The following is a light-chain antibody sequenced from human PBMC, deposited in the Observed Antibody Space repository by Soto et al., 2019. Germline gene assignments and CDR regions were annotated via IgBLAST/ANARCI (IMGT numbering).Light chain of an antibody. J-gene: IGKJ3*01. CDR2: GVS. Sequence: EIVLTQSPGTLSLSPGERATLSCRASQSIRSNYLAWLQQKPGQAPRLLIYGVSIRATGIPDRFSGSGSGTDFTLTISRLEPEDFAVYYCQQYGTSPKTFGPGTKVDI. V-gene: IGKV3-20*01. CDR1: QSIRSNY. CDR3: QQYGTSPKT.